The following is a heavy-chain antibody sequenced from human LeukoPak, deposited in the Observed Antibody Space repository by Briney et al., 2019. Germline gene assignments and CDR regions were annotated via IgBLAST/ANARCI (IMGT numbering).Heavy chain of an antibody. Sequence: GESLKISCKASGYSFTNYWIGWVRQMPGKGLEWMGIIYPGDSDIRYSPSFQGQVTISADKSISTAYLQWGSLKASDTAVYYCARRDYYDTSGYRNPNFDCWGQGTLVTVSS. D-gene: IGHD3-22*01. CDR1: GYSFTNYW. V-gene: IGHV5-51*01. J-gene: IGHJ4*02. CDR3: ARRDYYDTSGYRNPNFDC. CDR2: IYPGDSDI.